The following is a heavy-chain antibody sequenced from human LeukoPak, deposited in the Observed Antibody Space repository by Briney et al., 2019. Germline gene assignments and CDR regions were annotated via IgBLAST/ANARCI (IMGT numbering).Heavy chain of an antibody. CDR1: GGSISSYY. V-gene: IGHV4-59*13. CDR2: FYYSGST. D-gene: IGHD5-12*01. J-gene: IGHJ6*03. CDR3: ATDIVATTRNYYYYYMDV. Sequence: SETRSLTCTVSGGSISSYYWSWIGQPPGRGLGWIGYFYYSGSTNYNPSLKSPVTLSVYTSKNQFSLKLSSVTAADTAVYYCATDIVATTRNYYYYYMDVWGKGTTVTVSS.